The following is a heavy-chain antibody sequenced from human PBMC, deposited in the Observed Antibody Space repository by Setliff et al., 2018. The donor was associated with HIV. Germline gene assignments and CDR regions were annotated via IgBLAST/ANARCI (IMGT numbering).Heavy chain of an antibody. CDR3: ARDSLLGFDP. CDR2: IIPILGIA. CDR1: GGTFSSYA. Sequence: VASVKVSCKASGGTFSSYAISWVRQAPGQGLEWMGGIIPILGIANYAQKFQGRVTITADESTSTAYMELSSLRSEDTAVYYCARDSLLGFDPWGQGTLVTVSS. V-gene: IGHV1-69*10. D-gene: IGHD2-15*01. J-gene: IGHJ5*02.